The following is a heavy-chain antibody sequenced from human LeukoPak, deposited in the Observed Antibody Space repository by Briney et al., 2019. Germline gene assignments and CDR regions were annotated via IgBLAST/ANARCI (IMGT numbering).Heavy chain of an antibody. CDR2: ISYDGSNK. D-gene: IGHD3-10*01. Sequence: GGSLRLSCAASGFTFSSYGMHWVRQPPGKGMEWVAVISYDGSNKYYADSVKGRFTISRDNSKNTLYLQMNSLRAEDTAVYYCAKGITMVRGVMGDAFGIWGQGTMVTVSS. J-gene: IGHJ3*02. CDR3: AKGITMVRGVMGDAFGI. CDR1: GFTFSSYG. V-gene: IGHV3-30*18.